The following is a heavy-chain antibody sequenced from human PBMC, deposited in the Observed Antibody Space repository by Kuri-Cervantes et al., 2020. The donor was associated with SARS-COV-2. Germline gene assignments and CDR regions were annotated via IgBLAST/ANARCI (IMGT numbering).Heavy chain of an antibody. D-gene: IGHD3-22*01. CDR2: ISWNSATI. Sequence: SLKISCAASGFTFDDHVMNWVRQAPGKGLEWVSSISWNSATIAYADSVKGRFTISRDNAKNSLYLQMNSLRGEDTAVYYCARTYYYDSSGYPAGYWGQGTLVTVSS. CDR1: GFTFDDHV. J-gene: IGHJ4*02. V-gene: IGHV3-9*01. CDR3: ARTYYYDSSGYPAGY.